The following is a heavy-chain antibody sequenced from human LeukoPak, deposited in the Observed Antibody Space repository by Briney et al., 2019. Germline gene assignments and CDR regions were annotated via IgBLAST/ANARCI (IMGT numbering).Heavy chain of an antibody. CDR2: ISAYNGNT. V-gene: IGHV1-18*01. J-gene: IGHJ4*02. Sequence: ASVKVSCKASGYTFTSYGISWVRQAPGQGLEWMGWISAYNGNTNYAQKLQGRVTMTTDTSTSTAYMELRSLRSDDTAVYYCARDAEDTAMVSGPRSDYWGQGTLVTVSS. CDR3: ARDAEDTAMVSGPRSDY. D-gene: IGHD5-18*01. CDR1: GYTFTSYG.